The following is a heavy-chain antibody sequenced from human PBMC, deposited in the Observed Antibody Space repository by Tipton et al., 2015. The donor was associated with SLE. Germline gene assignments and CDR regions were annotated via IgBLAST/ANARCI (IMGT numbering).Heavy chain of an antibody. Sequence: SLRLSCAASGFTFSSYSMNWVRQATGKGLEWVSVIYSGGSTYYADSVKGRFTISRDNSKNTLYLQMNSLRAEDTAVYYCAKDRAVAGSFDYWGQGTLVTVSS. CDR2: IYSGGST. CDR3: AKDRAVAGSFDY. V-gene: IGHV3-23*03. D-gene: IGHD6-19*01. CDR1: GFTFSSYS. J-gene: IGHJ4*02.